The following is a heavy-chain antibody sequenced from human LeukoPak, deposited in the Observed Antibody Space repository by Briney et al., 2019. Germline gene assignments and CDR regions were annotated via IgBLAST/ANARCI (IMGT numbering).Heavy chain of an antibody. D-gene: IGHD4-11*01. CDR1: GFTFSSYS. J-gene: IGHJ4*02. Sequence: GGSLRLSCAASGFTFSSYSMNWVRQAPGKGLEWVSSISNSNYIYYADSVKGRFTISRDNAKNSLYLQMNSLRAEDTAVYYCARLAVTTPFDYWGQGTLVTVSS. V-gene: IGHV3-21*01. CDR2: ISNSNYI. CDR3: ARLAVTTPFDY.